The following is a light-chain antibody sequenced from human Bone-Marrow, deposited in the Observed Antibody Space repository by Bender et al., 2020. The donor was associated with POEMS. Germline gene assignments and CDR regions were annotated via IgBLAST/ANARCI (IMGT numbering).Light chain of an antibody. CDR3: VAWDDTLNGWV. J-gene: IGLJ2*01. CDR2: DVS. CDR1: SSDVSNYNF. Sequence: QSALTQPASVSGSPGQSVTISCTGISSDVSNYNFVSWHQQQPGKAPKLIIYDVSKRPSGVPDRFSGSKSDNTASLTISGLQAEDEADYYCVAWDDTLNGWVFGGGTKLTVL. V-gene: IGLV2-11*01.